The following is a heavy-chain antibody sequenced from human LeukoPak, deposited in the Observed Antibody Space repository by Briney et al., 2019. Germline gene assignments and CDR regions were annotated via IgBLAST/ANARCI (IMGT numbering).Heavy chain of an antibody. CDR2: INWNGGST. D-gene: IGHD6-6*01. J-gene: IGHJ4*02. CDR1: GFTIDDYG. CDR3: AKVADSSSLVYFDY. V-gene: IGHV3-20*04. Sequence: PGGSLRLSCAASGFTIDDYGMSWVRQAPGKGLEWVSGINWNGGSTGYADSVKGRFTISRDNSKNTLYLQMNSLRAEDTAVYYCAKVADSSSLVYFDYWGQGTLVTVSS.